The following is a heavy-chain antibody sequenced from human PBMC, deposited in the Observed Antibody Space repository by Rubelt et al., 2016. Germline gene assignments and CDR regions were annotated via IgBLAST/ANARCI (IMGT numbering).Heavy chain of an antibody. V-gene: IGHV7-4-1*02. CDR2: INTKTGNP. CDR1: GYTFTSYG. D-gene: IGHD6-6*01. CDR3: VKDQQENSSTERLDY. J-gene: IGHJ4*02. Sequence: QVQLAQSGSELREPGASVTVSCRASGYTFTSYGINWVRQAPGQGLEWMGWINTKTGNPAYAQGFTGRFVFSLDTSVSTTYLQISSLKAEDTAVYYCVKDQQENSSTERLDYWGQGTLVTISS.